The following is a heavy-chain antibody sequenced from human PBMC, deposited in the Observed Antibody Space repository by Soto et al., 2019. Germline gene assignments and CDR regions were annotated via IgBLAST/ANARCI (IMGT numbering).Heavy chain of an antibody. CDR1: GGSLNRYY. CDR3: ARFSPPRKSYDSNPGWFDP. D-gene: IGHD3-22*01. J-gene: IGHJ5*02. CDR2: VSSTGST. Sequence: SEALSLTLAVSGGSLNRYYWTCIVQSPGKGLEWIGYVSSTGSTNYNPSLKSRLTMSLDTSTNEVSLSLTSVTAAGAAVYFCARFSPPRKSYDSNPGWFDPWGQGIMVT. V-gene: IGHV4-59*01.